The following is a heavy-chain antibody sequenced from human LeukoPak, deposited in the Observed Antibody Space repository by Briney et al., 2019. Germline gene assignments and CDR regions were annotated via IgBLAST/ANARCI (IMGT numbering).Heavy chain of an antibody. CDR3: ARDRGYDSSGYPSGGNWFDP. D-gene: IGHD3-22*01. V-gene: IGHV1-69*01. CDR1: GGTFSSYA. Sequence: GASVKVSCKASGGTFSSYAISWVRQAPGQGLEWMGGIIPISGTANYAQKFQGRVTITADESTSTAYMELSSLRSEDTAVYYCARDRGYDSSGYPSGGNWFDPWGQGTLVTVSS. CDR2: IIPISGTA. J-gene: IGHJ5*02.